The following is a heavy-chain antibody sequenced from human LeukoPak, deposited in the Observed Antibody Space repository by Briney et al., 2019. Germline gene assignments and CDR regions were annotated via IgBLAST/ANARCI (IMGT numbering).Heavy chain of an antibody. V-gene: IGHV4-39*01. CDR3: ARLMVVAATFLFAY. CDR1: GGSISSSSYY. Sequence: PSETLSLTCTVSGGSISSSSYYWGWIRQPPGKGLEWIGSICYSGSTYYNPSLKSRVTISVDTSKNQFSLKLSSVTAADTAVYYCARLMVVAATFLFAYWGQGTLVTVSS. J-gene: IGHJ4*02. D-gene: IGHD2-15*01. CDR2: ICYSGST.